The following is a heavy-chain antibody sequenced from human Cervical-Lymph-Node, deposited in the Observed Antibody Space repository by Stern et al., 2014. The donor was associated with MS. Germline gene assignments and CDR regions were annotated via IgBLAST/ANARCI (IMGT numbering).Heavy chain of an antibody. V-gene: IGHV3-33*01. CDR2: IRHDVSIE. J-gene: IGHJ4*02. CDR3: VAEVLHATPDY. CDR1: GFTFSNFV. D-gene: IGHD2-15*01. Sequence: VQLVESGGGVVQPGKSLRLSCAASGFTFSNFVIHWVRQAPGKGLEWVAAIRHDVSIEWYVDSVKGRFSIARDNSKNMLYLQMNSLRAEDTAVYYCVAEVLHATPDYWGQGTLVTVS.